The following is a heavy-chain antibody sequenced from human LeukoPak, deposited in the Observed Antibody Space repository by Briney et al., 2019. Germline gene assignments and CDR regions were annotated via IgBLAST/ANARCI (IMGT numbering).Heavy chain of an antibody. V-gene: IGHV4-34*01. J-gene: IGHJ5*02. Sequence: PSETLSLTCAVYGGSFSGFYWSWNRPPPGMGLKGIGEIYHSGSNNYNPSLKSRATISVDTSKNQFSLKLSSVTAADTAVYYCARAPRVLLWFGWFDPWGQGTLVTVSS. D-gene: IGHD3-10*01. CDR2: IYHSGSN. CDR3: ARAPRVLLWFGWFDP. CDR1: GGSFSGFY.